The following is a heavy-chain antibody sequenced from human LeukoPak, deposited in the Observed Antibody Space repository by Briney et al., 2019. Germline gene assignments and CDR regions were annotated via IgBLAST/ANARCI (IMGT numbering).Heavy chain of an antibody. CDR1: GFTLNNAW. J-gene: IGHJ3*02. V-gene: IGHV3-15*01. Sequence: GGSLRLSCAASGFTLNNAWMSWVRQAPGKGLEWLGRIKRETDGGTIDYAAPVKGRFTISRDDSRNTLYLQMDSLKIEDTAVYYCAKGGPYYDILTGSLISDAFDIWGQGTMVTVSS. D-gene: IGHD3-9*01. CDR3: AKGGPYYDILTGSLISDAFDI. CDR2: IKRETDGGTI.